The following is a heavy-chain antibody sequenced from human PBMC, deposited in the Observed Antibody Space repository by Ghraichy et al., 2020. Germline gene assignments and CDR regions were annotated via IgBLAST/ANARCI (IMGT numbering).Heavy chain of an antibody. CDR2: IYYSGST. V-gene: IGHV4-39*01. CDR1: GGSISSSSYY. J-gene: IGHJ2*01. D-gene: IGHD6-13*01. Sequence: SETLSLTCTVSGGSISSSSYYWGWIRQPPGKGLEWIGSIYYSGSTYYNPSLKRRVTISVDTSKNQFSLKLSSVTAADTAVYYCARRGSSWYEGYFDLWGRGTLVTVSS. CDR3: ARRGSSWYEGYFDL.